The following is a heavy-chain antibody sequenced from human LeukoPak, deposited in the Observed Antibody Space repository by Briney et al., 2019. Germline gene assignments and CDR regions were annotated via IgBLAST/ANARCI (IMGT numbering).Heavy chain of an antibody. Sequence: PGGSLRLSCAASGFTFSSYGMHWVRQAPGKGLEWVAVIWYDGSNKYYADSVKGRFTISRDNSKNTLYLQMNSLRAEDTAVYYCAKAAHSSGWYHFDYWGQGTLVTVSS. J-gene: IGHJ4*02. CDR1: GFTFSSYG. D-gene: IGHD6-19*01. CDR2: IWYDGSNK. CDR3: AKAAHSSGWYHFDY. V-gene: IGHV3-30*02.